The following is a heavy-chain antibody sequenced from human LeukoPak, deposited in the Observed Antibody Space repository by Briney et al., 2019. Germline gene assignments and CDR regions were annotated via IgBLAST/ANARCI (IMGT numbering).Heavy chain of an antibody. CDR2: IYYSGST. CDR1: GGSISSSSYY. D-gene: IGHD6-25*01. V-gene: IGHV4-39*07. J-gene: IGHJ6*02. CDR3: ARARIAAWMDV. Sequence: SETLSLTCTVSGGSISSSSYYWGWIRQPPGKGLEWIGSIYYSGSTYYNPSLKSRVTISVDTSKNQFSLKLSSVTAADTAVYYCARARIAAWMDVWGQGTTVTVSS.